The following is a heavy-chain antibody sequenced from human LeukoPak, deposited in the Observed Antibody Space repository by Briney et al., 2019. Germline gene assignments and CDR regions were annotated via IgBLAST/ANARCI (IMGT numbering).Heavy chain of an antibody. CDR1: GYTFTGYY. CDR2: ISAYNGNT. CDR3: ARGRCSYGSLGWDDY. V-gene: IGHV1-18*04. Sequence: ASVKVSCKASGYTFTGYYIHWVRQAPGQGLEWMGWISAYNGNTNYAQKLQGRVPMTTDTSTSTAYMELRSLRSDDTAVYYCARGRCSYGSLGWDDYWGQGTLVTVSS. D-gene: IGHD5-18*01. J-gene: IGHJ4*02.